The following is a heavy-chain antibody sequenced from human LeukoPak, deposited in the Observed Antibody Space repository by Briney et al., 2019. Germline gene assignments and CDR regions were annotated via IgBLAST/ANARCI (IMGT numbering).Heavy chain of an antibody. CDR2: IYYSGST. V-gene: IGHV4-59*01. J-gene: IGHJ5*02. D-gene: IGHD3-10*01. CDR3: ARMITMVRGLGWFDP. CDR1: GASISSYY. Sequence: AETLSLTCTVSGASISSYYWSWVRQPPGKGLEWLGYIYYSGSTNYNPSLKSRVTISVDTSKNQFSLKLSSVTAADTAVYYCARMITMVRGLGWFDPWGRGTLVSVSS.